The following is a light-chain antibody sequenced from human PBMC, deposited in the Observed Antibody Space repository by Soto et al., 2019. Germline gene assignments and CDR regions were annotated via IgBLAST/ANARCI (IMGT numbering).Light chain of an antibody. V-gene: IGKV1-8*01. CDR1: QDVGRY. CDR2: GAS. CDR3: QHYKNYPWT. J-gene: IGKJ1*01. Sequence: AIRMTQSPSSLSASAGDRVAIACRASQDVGRYLAWYQQKPGQAPKLLIYGASTLQSGVPSMFSGGGSGTDFTFTISCLQSEVFATYYCQHYKNYPWTFGQGTKVEIK.